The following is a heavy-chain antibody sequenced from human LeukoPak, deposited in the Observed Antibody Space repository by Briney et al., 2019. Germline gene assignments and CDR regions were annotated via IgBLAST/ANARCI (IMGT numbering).Heavy chain of an antibody. CDR2: IYTSGST. CDR3: ASSLLRRPYYFDY. D-gene: IGHD3-22*01. CDR1: GGSISSYY. Sequence: SETLSLTCTVSGGSISSYYWSWIRQPPGKGLEWIGRIYTSGSTNYNPSLKSRVTISVDTSKNQFSLKLSSVTAADTAVYYCASSLLRRPYYFDYWGQGTLVTVSS. V-gene: IGHV4-4*07. J-gene: IGHJ4*02.